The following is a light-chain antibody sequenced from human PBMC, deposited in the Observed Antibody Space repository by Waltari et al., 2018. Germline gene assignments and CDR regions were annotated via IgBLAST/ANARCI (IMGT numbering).Light chain of an antibody. Sequence: QAALTQPRSVSGSPGQSVTISCTGTSSDIGGYNYVPWYQQHPGTAPKLMIYEVSKRPSGVSDRFSGSKSGNTASLTISGLQAEDEADYYCCSYAGSYTYIFGAGTRLTVL. CDR1: SSDIGGYNY. V-gene: IGLV2-11*01. CDR2: EVS. J-gene: IGLJ1*01. CDR3: CSYAGSYTYI.